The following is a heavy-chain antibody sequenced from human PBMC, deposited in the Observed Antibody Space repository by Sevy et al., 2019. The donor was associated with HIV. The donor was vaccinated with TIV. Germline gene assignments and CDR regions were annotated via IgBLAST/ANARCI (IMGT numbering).Heavy chain of an antibody. Sequence: GGSLRLSCAASGFTFSSYGMSWVRQAPGKGLEWVSDISGSGGSTYYADSVKGRFTISRDNSKNTLYLQMNSLRAEDTAVYYCAKDLSFHRTMIVVVLDYWGQGTLVTVSS. V-gene: IGHV3-23*01. J-gene: IGHJ4*02. CDR3: AKDLSFHRTMIVVVLDY. CDR2: ISGSGGST. CDR1: GFTFSSYG. D-gene: IGHD3-22*01.